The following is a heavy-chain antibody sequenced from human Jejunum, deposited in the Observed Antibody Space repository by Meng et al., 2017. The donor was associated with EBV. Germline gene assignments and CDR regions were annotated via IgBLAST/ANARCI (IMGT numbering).Heavy chain of an antibody. CDR1: GGTFSSHT. Sequence: HVQLVQSGAEGKKXXSXVKVSCKTSGGTFSSHTIAWLRQAPGQGLEWMGGSTPIIPTTAQNFQGRVTFTADESTATAYMELDSLRSDDTAVYYCAKQPSSGVFETWGQGTLVTVSS. V-gene: IGHV1-69*01. CDR2: STPIIPTT. J-gene: IGHJ5*02. D-gene: IGHD3-22*01. CDR3: AKQPSSGVFET.